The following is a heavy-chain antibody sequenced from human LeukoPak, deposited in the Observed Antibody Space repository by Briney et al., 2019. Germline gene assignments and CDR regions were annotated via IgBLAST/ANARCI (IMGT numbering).Heavy chain of an antibody. V-gene: IGHV3-7*02. D-gene: IGHD6-13*01. CDR2: VKQDGSEK. CDR3: ARYGSIAAAGTFDY. Sequence: GRSLRLSCAASGFTFSGYWMSWLRQAPGKGLEWVANVKQDGSEKYYVDSVKGRFTISGDNAKNSLFLQMNSLRAEDTAVYYCARYGSIAAAGTFDYWGQGTLVTVSS. CDR1: GFTFSGYW. J-gene: IGHJ4*02.